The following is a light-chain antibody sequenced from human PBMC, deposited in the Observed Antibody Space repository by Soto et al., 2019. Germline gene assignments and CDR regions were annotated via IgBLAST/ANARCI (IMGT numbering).Light chain of an antibody. J-gene: IGKJ2*01. CDR3: QQRSNWPRT. CDR1: QSVSSY. V-gene: IGKV3-11*01. Sequence: EIVLTQSPATLSLSPGERATLSCRASQSVSSYLAWYQQKPGQAPRLLIYDASNRATDIPARFSGSGSGTDFNLTINSLEPQYFAVYYCQQRSNWPRTFGQRTKLEIK. CDR2: DAS.